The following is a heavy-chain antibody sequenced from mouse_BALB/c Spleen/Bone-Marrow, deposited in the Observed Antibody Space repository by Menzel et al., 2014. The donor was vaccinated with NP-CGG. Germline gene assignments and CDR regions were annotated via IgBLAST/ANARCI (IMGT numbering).Heavy chain of an antibody. Sequence: EVKVEESGGDLVKPGGSLKLSCAASGFTFSSYGMSWVRQTPDKRLEWVATISSGGSYTYYPDSVKGRFTISRDNAKNTLCLHMSSLKSEDTAMYYCASTITTVVDEDAMDYWGHRTSVTVSS. CDR1: GFTFSSYG. V-gene: IGHV5-6*02. CDR3: ASTITTVVDEDAMDY. CDR2: ISSGGSYT. D-gene: IGHD1-1*01. J-gene: IGHJ4*01.